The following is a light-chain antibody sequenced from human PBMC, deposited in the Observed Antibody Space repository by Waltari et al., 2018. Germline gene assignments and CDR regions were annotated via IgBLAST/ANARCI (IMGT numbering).Light chain of an antibody. V-gene: IGLV1-40*01. Sequence: QSVLTQPHSVSGAPGQRVTISCTGTSSNIGAGYAVYWDQQLPGTAPQLLIYINTNRPPGLPDRFSGSRSGTSASLAVTWLQAEDEAVYYCQSIDSSLSGSVVFGGGTKLTVL. J-gene: IGLJ2*01. CDR2: INT. CDR1: SSNIGAGYA. CDR3: QSIDSSLSGSVV.